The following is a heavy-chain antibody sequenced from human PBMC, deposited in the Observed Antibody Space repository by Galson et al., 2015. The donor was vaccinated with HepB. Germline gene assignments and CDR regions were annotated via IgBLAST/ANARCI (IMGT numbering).Heavy chain of an antibody. D-gene: IGHD4-17*01. CDR1: EFTFSSYA. CDR2: ISGSGGST. J-gene: IGHJ6*02. V-gene: IGHV3-23*01. Sequence: SLRLSCAASEFTFSSYAMSWVRQAPGKGLEWVSAISGSGGSTYYADSVKGRFTISRDNSKNTLYLQMNSLRAEDTAVYYCAKHAGAHGDSPYYYYGMDVWGQGTTVTVSS. CDR3: AKHAGAHGDSPYYYYGMDV.